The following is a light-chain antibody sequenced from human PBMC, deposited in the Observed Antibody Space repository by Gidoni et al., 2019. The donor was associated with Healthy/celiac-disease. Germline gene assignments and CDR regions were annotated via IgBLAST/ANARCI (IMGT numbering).Light chain of an antibody. CDR3: QQRSNWPPTIT. CDR2: DAS. Sequence: EIVLTQSPAPLSLSPGERATLPCRASQSVSSYLAWYQQKPGQAPRLLIYDASNRATGIPARFSGSGSGTDFTLTISSLEPEEFAVYYCQQRSNWPPTITFGQGTRLEIK. J-gene: IGKJ5*01. CDR1: QSVSSY. V-gene: IGKV3-11*01.